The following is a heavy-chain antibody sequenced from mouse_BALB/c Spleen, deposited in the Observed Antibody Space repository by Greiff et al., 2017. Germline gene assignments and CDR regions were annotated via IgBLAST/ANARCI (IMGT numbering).Heavy chain of an antibody. CDR3: NAWGGNYKCAY. CDR2: IDPENGDT. D-gene: IGHD2-1*01. CDR1: GFNIKDYY. J-gene: IGHJ3*01. Sequence: VQLQQSGAELVRSGASVKLSCTASGFNIKDYYMHWVKQRPEQGLEWIGWIDPENGDTEYAPKFQGKATMTADTSSNTAYLQLSSLTSEDTAVYYCNAWGGNYKCAYWGQGTLVTVSA. V-gene: IGHV14-4*02.